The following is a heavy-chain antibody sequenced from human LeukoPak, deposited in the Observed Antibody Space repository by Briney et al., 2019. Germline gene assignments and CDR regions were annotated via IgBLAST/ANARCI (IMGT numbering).Heavy chain of an antibody. CDR2: INQDGSQK. J-gene: IGHJ3*01. CDR1: GFTFSSYW. CDR3: VACFLKEKTAYDL. Sequence: GGSRRLSCAASGFTFSSYWMSWFRQAPGKGLEWVTTINQDGSQKYYVGSVKCRFTISRDNAKNSFFLQMNSLRAEDTSVYYCVACFLKEKTAYDLWGQGTRVTVSS. V-gene: IGHV3-7*01. D-gene: IGHD3-3*01.